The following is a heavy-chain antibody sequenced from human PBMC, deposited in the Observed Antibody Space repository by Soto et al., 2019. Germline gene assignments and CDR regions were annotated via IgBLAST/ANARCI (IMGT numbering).Heavy chain of an antibody. V-gene: IGHV1-8*01. J-gene: IGHJ6*02. CDR3: ARIPSYDTSGPLDYYYGMDV. CDR2: MNPNSGNT. Sequence: QVQLVQSGAEVKKPGASVKVSCKASGYTFTSYDIGWVRQATGQGLEWMGWMNPNSGNTGYAQKFQGRVTMTSHTSIGTAYMDLGSLRSEHTAVYYCARIPSYDTSGPLDYYYGMDVWGQGTTVTVS. D-gene: IGHD3-22*01. CDR1: GYTFTSYD.